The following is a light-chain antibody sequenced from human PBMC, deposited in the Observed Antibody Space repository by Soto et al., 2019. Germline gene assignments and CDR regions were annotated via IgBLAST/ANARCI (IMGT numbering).Light chain of an antibody. J-gene: IGLJ3*02. CDR3: SSYTSSSIPGV. CDR2: DVT. Sequence: QSALTQPASVSESPGQSITLSCTGTSSDVGAYNYVAWYQHHPGKAPKLIIYDVTNRPSGVSNRFSGSKSGNTASLTISGLQAEDEADYYCSSYTSSSIPGVLGGGTKLTVL. CDR1: SSDVGAYNY. V-gene: IGLV2-14*03.